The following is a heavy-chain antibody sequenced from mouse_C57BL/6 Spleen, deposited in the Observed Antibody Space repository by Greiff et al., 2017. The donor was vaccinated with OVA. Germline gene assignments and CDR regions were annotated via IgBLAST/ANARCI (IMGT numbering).Heavy chain of an antibody. D-gene: IGHD3-2*02. CDR1: GYAFTNYL. CDR3: ARGGSSGDY. V-gene: IGHV1-54*01. J-gene: IGHJ2*01. CDR2: INPGSGGT. Sequence: QVQLKQSGAELVRPGTSVTVSCKASGYAFTNYLIEWVKQRPGQGIEGIGVINPGSGGTNYNEKFKGKATLTADKSSSTAYMQLSSLTSEDSAVYFCARGGSSGDYWGQGTTLTVSS.